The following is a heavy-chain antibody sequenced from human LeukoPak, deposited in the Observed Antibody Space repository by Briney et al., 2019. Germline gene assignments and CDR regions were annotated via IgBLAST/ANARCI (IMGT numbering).Heavy chain of an antibody. J-gene: IGHJ4*02. CDR3: AKQPAWELLLPFDY. CDR1: GFTFSSYA. V-gene: IGHV3-23*01. Sequence: GGSLRLSCAASGFTFSSYAMSWVRQAPGKGLEWVSAISGSGGSTYYADSVKGRSTISRDNSKNTLYLQMNSLRAEDTAVYYCAKQPAWELLLPFDYWGQGTLVTVSS. D-gene: IGHD1-26*01. CDR2: ISGSGGST.